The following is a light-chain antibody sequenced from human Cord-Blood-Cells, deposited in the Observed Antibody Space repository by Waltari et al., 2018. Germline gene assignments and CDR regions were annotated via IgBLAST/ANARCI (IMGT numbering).Light chain of an antibody. J-gene: IGKJ2*01. CDR1: QSISIY. Sequence: DIQMTQSPSSLSASVGDRVTITCRASQSISIYLNWYQQKPGKAPKPLIYGSYSLQSGIPSRFSGSGSGTDFTLTISSLQPEDFATYYCQQSYSTPYTFGQGTKLEIK. V-gene: IGKV1-39*01. CDR3: QQSYSTPYT. CDR2: GSY.